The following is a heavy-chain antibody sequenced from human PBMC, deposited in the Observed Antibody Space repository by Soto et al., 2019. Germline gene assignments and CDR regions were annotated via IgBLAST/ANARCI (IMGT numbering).Heavy chain of an antibody. J-gene: IGHJ6*02. CDR2: ISQDGRKK. D-gene: IGHD1-26*01. V-gene: IGHV3-30*04. CDR3: AREQYSSILSPMYYYCMDV. CDR1: GFTFSSYA. Sequence: HPGGSLRPSCAASGFTFSSYAMPWVRKAPGKGLEWVAVISQDGRKKYTADSVKGRFTISIDNSKNTLYLQMNSLRAEDTAVYSCAREQYSSILSPMYYYCMDVWGQGTTVTVSS.